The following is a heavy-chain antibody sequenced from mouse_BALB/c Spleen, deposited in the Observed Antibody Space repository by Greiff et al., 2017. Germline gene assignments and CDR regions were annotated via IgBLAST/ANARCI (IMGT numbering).Heavy chain of an antibody. Sequence: QVQLKQSGAELAKPGASVKMSCKASGYTFTSYWMHWVKQRPGQGLEWIGYINPSTGYTEYNQKFKDKATLTADKSSSTAYMQLSSLTSEDSAVYYCARSITTSPDYWGQGTTRTVSS. CDR2: INPSTGYT. J-gene: IGHJ2*01. CDR3: ARSITTSPDY. CDR1: GYTFTSYW. D-gene: IGHD2-4*01. V-gene: IGHV1-7*01.